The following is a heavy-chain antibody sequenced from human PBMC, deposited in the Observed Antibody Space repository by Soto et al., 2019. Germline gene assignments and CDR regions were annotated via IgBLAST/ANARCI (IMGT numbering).Heavy chain of an antibody. CDR3: ARDVNGGFCGA. CDR2: ISSRNNDM. CDR1: GFTFSSYS. D-gene: IGHD2-21*01. J-gene: IGHJ5*02. V-gene: IGHV3-21*01. Sequence: EVQLVESGGGLVKPGGSLRLSCAASGFTFSSYSMNWVRQAPGKGLEWVSTISSRNNDMYYVDSVKGRFTISRDNARNSVYLQTNSLSADDTAVYYCARDVNGGFCGAWGQGTLVTVSS.